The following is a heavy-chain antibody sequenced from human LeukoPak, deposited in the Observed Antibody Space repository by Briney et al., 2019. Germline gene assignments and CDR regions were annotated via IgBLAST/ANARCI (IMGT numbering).Heavy chain of an antibody. CDR1: GFTFSTYR. CDR3: TRVEETATTAAIIRKYSYYYYYMDV. J-gene: IGHJ6*03. CDR2: MKQDGSEK. Sequence: GGSLRLSCAASGFTFSTYRMSWVRQAPGKGLEWVANMKQDGSEKHYVDSVKGRFTIPRDNAKNSLYLQMSSLRAEDTAVYYCTRVEETATTAAIIRKYSYYYYYMDVWGKGNTVTVSS. D-gene: IGHD4-11*01. V-gene: IGHV3-7*01.